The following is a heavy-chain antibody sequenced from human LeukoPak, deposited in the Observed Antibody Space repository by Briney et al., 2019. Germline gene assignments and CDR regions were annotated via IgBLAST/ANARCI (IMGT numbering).Heavy chain of an antibody. CDR2: IIPIFGTA. V-gene: IGHV1-69*06. Sequence: SVKVSCKASGGTFSSYAISWARQAPGQGLEWMGGIIPIFGTANYAQKFQGRVTITADKSTSTAYMELSSLRSEDTAVYYCARIEYSGPLDYWGQGTLVTVSS. CDR3: ARIEYSGPLDY. D-gene: IGHD1-26*01. CDR1: GGTFSSYA. J-gene: IGHJ4*02.